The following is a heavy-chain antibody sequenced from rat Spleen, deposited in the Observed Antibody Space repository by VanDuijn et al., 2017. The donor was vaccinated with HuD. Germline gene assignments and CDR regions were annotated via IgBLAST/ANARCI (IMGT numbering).Heavy chain of an antibody. V-gene: IGHV5-25*01. J-gene: IGHJ1*01. D-gene: IGHD1-9*01. Sequence: EVQLVESGGGLVQPGRSLKLSCVASGFTFNNCDMAWVRQTPTKGLEWVASISSGGGGIYYPDSVQGRFTISRHNAKSTLYLQMDSLRSEDTATYYCARHGYNSYFDYWGPGTMVTVSS. CDR2: ISSGGGGI. CDR1: GFTFNNCD. CDR3: ARHGYNSYFDY.